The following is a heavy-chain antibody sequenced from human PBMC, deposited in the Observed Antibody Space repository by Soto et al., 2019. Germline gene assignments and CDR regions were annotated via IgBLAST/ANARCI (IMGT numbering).Heavy chain of an antibody. V-gene: IGHV3-30-3*01. CDR3: ARARYYYDRSGYECSPDY. CDR2: ISYDGSNK. J-gene: IGHJ4*02. CDR1: GFTFSSYS. D-gene: IGHD3-22*01. Sequence: GGSLRLSGAASGFTFSSYSIHWVRQAPGKGLEWVAVISYDGSNKYYADSVKGRFTISRDNSKNTLYLQMNSLRAEDTAVYYCARARYYYDRSGYECSPDYWGQGTLVTFSS.